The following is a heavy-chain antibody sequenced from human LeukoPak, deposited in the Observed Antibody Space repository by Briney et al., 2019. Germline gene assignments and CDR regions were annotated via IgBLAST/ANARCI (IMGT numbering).Heavy chain of an antibody. CDR2: IYYSGST. CDR3: ARLKIAGGDFDY. J-gene: IGHJ4*02. Sequence: SETLSLTCTVSGGSMSSYYWSWIRQPPGKGLEWIGYIYYSGSTYYNPSLKSRVTISVDTSKNQFSLKLSSVTAADTAVYYCARLKIAGGDFDYWGQGTLVTVSS. CDR1: GGSMSSYY. V-gene: IGHV4-59*08. D-gene: IGHD3-16*01.